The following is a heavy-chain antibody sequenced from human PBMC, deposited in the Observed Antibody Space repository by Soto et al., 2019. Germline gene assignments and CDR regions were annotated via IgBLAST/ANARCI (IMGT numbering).Heavy chain of an antibody. Sequence: PGGSLRLSCAASGFTFSSYSMNWVRQAPGKGLEWVSYISSSSSTIYYADSVKGRFTISRDNAKNSLYLQMNSLRDEDTAVYYCAREVGSRVVYAIRYYGMDVWGQGTTVTVSS. CDR1: GFTFSSYS. J-gene: IGHJ6*02. CDR2: ISSSSSTI. CDR3: AREVGSRVVYAIRYYGMDV. V-gene: IGHV3-48*02. D-gene: IGHD2-8*02.